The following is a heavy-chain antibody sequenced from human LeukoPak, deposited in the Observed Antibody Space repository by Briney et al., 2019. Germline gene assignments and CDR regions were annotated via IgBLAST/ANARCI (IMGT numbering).Heavy chain of an antibody. CDR1: GYTFTSYG. V-gene: IGHV1-8*03. CDR2: MNPNSGNT. D-gene: IGHD3-10*01. J-gene: IGHJ4*02. CDR3: GRALLGGSDIYAPFSY. Sequence: ASVKVSCKASGYTFTSYGINWVRQATGQGLEWMGWMNPNSGNTGYAQKFQGRVTIARNTSISTAYMELSSLRSDDTAVYYCGRALLGGSDIYAPFSYWGQGTLVTDSS.